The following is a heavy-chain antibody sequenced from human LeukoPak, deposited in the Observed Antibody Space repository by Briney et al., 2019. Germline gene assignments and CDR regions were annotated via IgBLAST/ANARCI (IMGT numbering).Heavy chain of an antibody. CDR3: AGGRKDGGYKYYFDY. Sequence: PGGSLRLSCTASGFTFSNYAIHWVRQAPGKGLEYVSGITSTGGSTFYANSVKGRFSISRDNPKNTVYLQMGSLRGEDMAVYSCAGGRKDGGYKYYFDYWGQGTQVTVSS. CDR1: GFTFSNYA. CDR2: ITSTGGST. D-gene: IGHD5-24*01. V-gene: IGHV3-64*01. J-gene: IGHJ4*02.